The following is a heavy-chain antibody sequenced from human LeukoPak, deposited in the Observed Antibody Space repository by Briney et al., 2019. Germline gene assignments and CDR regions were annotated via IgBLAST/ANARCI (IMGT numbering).Heavy chain of an antibody. CDR3: ARDACSSTSCYNDY. D-gene: IGHD2-2*02. V-gene: IGHV4-4*07. J-gene: IGHJ4*02. Sequence: PSETLSLTCTVSVDSISIYYWSWIRQPAGTGLEWIGRIYTSGSTNYNPSLKSRVTMSVDTSKNQFSLKLSSVTAADTAVYYCARDACSSTSCYNDYWGQGTLVTVSS. CDR1: VDSISIYY. CDR2: IYTSGST.